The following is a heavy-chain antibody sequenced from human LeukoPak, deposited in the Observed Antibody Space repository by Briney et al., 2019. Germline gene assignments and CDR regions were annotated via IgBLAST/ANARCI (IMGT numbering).Heavy chain of an antibody. J-gene: IGHJ5*02. Sequence: SETLSLTCTVSGGSISSYFWAWIRQPPGKGLEWIANIFYGGSTFYNPSLKSRVAISVDTSKNQFSLRLGSVTAADTAVYYCARQRLLTAYPNWFDPWGQGTLVTVSS. V-gene: IGHV4-39*01. D-gene: IGHD3-9*01. CDR2: IFYGGST. CDR3: ARQRLLTAYPNWFDP. CDR1: GGSISSYF.